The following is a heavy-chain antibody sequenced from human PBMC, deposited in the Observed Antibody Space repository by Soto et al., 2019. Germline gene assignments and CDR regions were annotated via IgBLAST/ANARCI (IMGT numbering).Heavy chain of an antibody. D-gene: IGHD3-10*01. J-gene: IGHJ6*02. CDR3: ARGGLLGFGELSAYYYGMDV. Sequence: QVQLVQSGAEVKKPGASVKVSCKASGYTFTGYYMHWVRQAPGQGLEWMGWINPNSGGTNYAQKFQGWVTMTRDTCISTAYLELRRLRSDDTAVCYCARGGLLGFGELSAYYYGMDVWGQGTTVTVSS. CDR1: GYTFTGYY. CDR2: INPNSGGT. V-gene: IGHV1-2*04.